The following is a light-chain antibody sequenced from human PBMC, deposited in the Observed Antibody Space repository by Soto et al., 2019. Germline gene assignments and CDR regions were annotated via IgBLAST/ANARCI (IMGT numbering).Light chain of an antibody. CDR2: DVS. V-gene: IGLV2-14*03. Sequence: YVLTQPAAVSGSPGQSSTISCTGASSDVGGFDHVSWYQQHPGKVPRLLIYDVSSRPSGVSDRFSGSKSGNTASLTISGLQAEDEADYYCNSFTTTNTYVFGTGTKVTVL. J-gene: IGLJ1*01. CDR3: NSFTTTNTYV. CDR1: SSDVGGFDH.